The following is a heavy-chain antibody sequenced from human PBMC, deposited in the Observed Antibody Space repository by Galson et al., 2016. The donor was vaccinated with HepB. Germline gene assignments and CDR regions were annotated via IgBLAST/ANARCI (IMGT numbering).Heavy chain of an antibody. CDR3: AKRPYSYGWHYGMDV. V-gene: IGHV3-23*01. J-gene: IGHJ6*02. CDR2: ITRGGTT. D-gene: IGHD5-18*01. CDR1: GFSFSSYA. Sequence: SLRLSCAASGFSFSSYAMSWVRQAPGKGLEWVSGITRGGTTYYADSVKGRCTISRDNSKNILYLQLKSLRDEDTAVYYCAKRPYSYGWHYGMDVWGQGTTVTVSS.